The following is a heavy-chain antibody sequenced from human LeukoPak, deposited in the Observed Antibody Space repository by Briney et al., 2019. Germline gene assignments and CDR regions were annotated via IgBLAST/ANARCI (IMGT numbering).Heavy chain of an antibody. CDR3: ARGDNDDYSNYDQLYNWFDP. CDR1: GYTFTSYG. CDR2: IIPIFGTA. V-gene: IGHV1-69*13. D-gene: IGHD4-11*01. J-gene: IGHJ5*02. Sequence: SVKVSCKASGYTFTSYGINWVRQAPGQGLEWMGGIIPIFGTANYAQKFQGRVTITADESTSTAYMELSSLRSEDTAVYYCARGDNDDYSNYDQLYNWFDPWGQGTLVTVSS.